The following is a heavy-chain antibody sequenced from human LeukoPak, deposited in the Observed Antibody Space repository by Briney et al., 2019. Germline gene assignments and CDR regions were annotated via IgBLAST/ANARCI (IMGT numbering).Heavy chain of an antibody. CDR3: ARDPWGSYSSSDPFDY. D-gene: IGHD6-6*01. CDR1: GYTFTSYG. J-gene: IGHJ4*02. Sequence: ASVKVSCKASGYTFTSYGISWVQQAPGQGLEWMGWISAYNGNTNYAQKLQGRVTMTTDTSTSTAYMELRSLRSDDTAVYYCARDPWGSYSSSDPFDYWGQGTLVTVSS. CDR2: ISAYNGNT. V-gene: IGHV1-18*01.